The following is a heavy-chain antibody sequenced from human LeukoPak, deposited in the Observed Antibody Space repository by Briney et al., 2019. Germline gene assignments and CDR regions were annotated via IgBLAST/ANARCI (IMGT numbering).Heavy chain of an antibody. D-gene: IGHD6-13*01. J-gene: IGHJ3*02. V-gene: IGHV1-24*01. CDR3: ASRSSWYPSDAFDI. Sequence: ASVKVSCKVSGYTLTKLSMHWVRQAPGKGLEWMGGFDPEDGETIYAQKFQGRVTMTEDTATDTAYMELSSLRSEDTAVYYCASRSSWYPSDAFDIWGQGTMVTVSS. CDR1: GYTLTKLS. CDR2: FDPEDGET.